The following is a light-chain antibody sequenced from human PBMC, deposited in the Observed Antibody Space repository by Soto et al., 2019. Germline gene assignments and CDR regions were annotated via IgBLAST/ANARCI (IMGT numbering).Light chain of an antibody. V-gene: IGLV1-44*01. CDR1: SSNIGSNT. Sequence: QSVLTQPPSASGTPGQSITVSCSGSSSNIGSNTVNWYQHVPGTAPKLLMHTNNQRPSGVPDRFSGSKSGTSAFLAISGLQSEDEADYYCAAWDDSLNGYVFGTGTKLTVL. CDR2: TNN. CDR3: AAWDDSLNGYV. J-gene: IGLJ1*01.